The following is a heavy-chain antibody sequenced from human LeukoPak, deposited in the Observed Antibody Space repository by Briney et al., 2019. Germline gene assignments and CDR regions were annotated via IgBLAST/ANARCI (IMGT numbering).Heavy chain of an antibody. D-gene: IGHD3-3*01. Sequence: GGSLRLSCAASGFTFSRYAMHWVRQAPGKGLECVALISYDASDEYYADSVKGRFTISRDDSKNTLYLQMNGLRPEDTALYYCARDTDFWSGYYPPDYWGQGTLVTVSP. CDR3: ARDTDFWSGYYPPDY. V-gene: IGHV3-30*01. J-gene: IGHJ4*02. CDR1: GFTFSRYA. CDR2: ISYDASDE.